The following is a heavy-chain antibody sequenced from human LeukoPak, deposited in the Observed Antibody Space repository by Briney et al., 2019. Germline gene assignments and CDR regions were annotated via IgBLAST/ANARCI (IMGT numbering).Heavy chain of an antibody. Sequence: SETLSLTCTVSGGSISRSGYYWGWIRQPPGKGLEWIESSYYSGSTYYNPSLKSRVTISVDTSKNQLSLKLSSLTAADTAVYYCARHEYSGSYYGLSWFDPWGQGTLVTVSS. V-gene: IGHV4-39*01. CDR2: SYYSGST. J-gene: IGHJ5*02. CDR1: GGSISRSGYY. D-gene: IGHD1-26*01. CDR3: ARHEYSGSYYGLSWFDP.